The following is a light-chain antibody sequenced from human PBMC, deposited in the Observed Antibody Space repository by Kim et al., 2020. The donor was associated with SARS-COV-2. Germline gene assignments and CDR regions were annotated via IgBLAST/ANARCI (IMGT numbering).Light chain of an antibody. V-gene: IGLV3-21*04. Sequence: PGNTAKLACGGNDIGSKSVHWYQQKPGQAPILVIYYDSDRHSGIPERFSGSNSGNTATLTISRVEAGDEADYYCQVWDSSSEHYVFGTGTKVTVL. CDR2: YDS. J-gene: IGLJ1*01. CDR1: DIGSKS. CDR3: QVWDSSSEHYV.